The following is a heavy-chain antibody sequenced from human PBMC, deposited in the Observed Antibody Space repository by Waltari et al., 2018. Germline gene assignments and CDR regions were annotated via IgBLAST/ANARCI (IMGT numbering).Heavy chain of an antibody. D-gene: IGHD5-12*01. CDR1: GGSISGFY. CDR3: AREVDTGYTPGHI. CDR2: IYYTGST. V-gene: IGHV4-59*12. J-gene: IGHJ3*02. Sequence: QVQLQESGPSLLKPSETLSLICTVSGGSISGFYWSWVRQPPGKGLDWIGYIYYTGSTNFNPSLKSRVTMSVDTSKNQFSLKLSSVTAADTAVYYCAREVDTGYTPGHIWGPGTMVTVSS.